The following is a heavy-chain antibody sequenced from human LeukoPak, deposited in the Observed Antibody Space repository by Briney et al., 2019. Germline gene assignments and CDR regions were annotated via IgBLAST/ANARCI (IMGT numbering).Heavy chain of an antibody. D-gene: IGHD6-13*01. CDR1: GYTFTSYY. V-gene: IGHV1-46*01. CDR3: ARTYSSSWSPNNWFDP. J-gene: IGHJ5*02. Sequence: ASVKVSCKASGYTFTSYYMHWVRQAPGQGLEWMGIINPSGGSTSYVQKFQGRVTMTRDTSTSTVYMELSSLRSEDTAVYYCARTYSSSWSPNNWFDPWGQGTLSPSPQ. CDR2: INPSGGST.